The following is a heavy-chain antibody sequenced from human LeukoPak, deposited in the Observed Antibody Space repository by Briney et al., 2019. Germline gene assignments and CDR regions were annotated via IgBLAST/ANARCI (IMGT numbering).Heavy chain of an antibody. V-gene: IGHV1-2*02. Sequence: ASVKVSCKASGYTFTDYYIHWVRQAPGQGLEWMGWINPNSGGTKYAQQFQGRVTMTRDTSISTPYMELSRLTSDDTAVYYCARGRGARYYDSSGPYYFDYWGQGTLVTVSS. CDR1: GYTFTDYY. CDR3: ARGRGARYYDSSGPYYFDY. CDR2: INPNSGGT. D-gene: IGHD3-22*01. J-gene: IGHJ4*02.